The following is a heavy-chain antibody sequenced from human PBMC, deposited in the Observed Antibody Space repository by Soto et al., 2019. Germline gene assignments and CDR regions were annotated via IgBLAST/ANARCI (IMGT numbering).Heavy chain of an antibody. CDR2: ISGSGGST. D-gene: IGHD2-15*01. V-gene: IGHV3-23*01. Sequence: VQLLESGGGLVQPGGSLRLSCAASGFTFSSNAMSWVRQAPGKGLEWVSAISGSGGSTSYADSVKGRFTISRDNSKNTLYVQMNSLRAEDTAVYYCAKGGHCSGGSCYSGAFDIWGQGTMVTVSS. J-gene: IGHJ3*02. CDR3: AKGGHCSGGSCYSGAFDI. CDR1: GFTFSSNA.